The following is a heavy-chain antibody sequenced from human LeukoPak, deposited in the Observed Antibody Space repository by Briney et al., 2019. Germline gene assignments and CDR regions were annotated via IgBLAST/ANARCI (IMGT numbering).Heavy chain of an antibody. CDR3: ARDPEAYYFDY. Sequence: PGGSLRLSCAASGFTFSSYAMSWVRQAPGKGLEWVSVISGSGGSTYYADPVKGRFTISRDNSKNTLYLQMNSLRSEDTAVYYCARDPEAYYFDYWGQGTLVTVSS. CDR2: ISGSGGST. V-gene: IGHV3-23*01. J-gene: IGHJ4*02. CDR1: GFTFSSYA.